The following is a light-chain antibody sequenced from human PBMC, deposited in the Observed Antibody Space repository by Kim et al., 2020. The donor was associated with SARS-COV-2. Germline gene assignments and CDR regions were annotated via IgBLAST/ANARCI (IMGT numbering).Light chain of an antibody. CDR2: EVS. V-gene: IGLV2-18*02. CDR3: SSYTSFNTFVI. Sequence: QSVTISGTGTSRDVGTYNRVSWYQQPPDTAPKLIIYEVSNRPSGVPDRFSGSQSGNTASLTISGLQAEDEADYFCSSYTSFNTFVIFGGGTQLTVL. CDR1: SRDVGTYNR. J-gene: IGLJ2*01.